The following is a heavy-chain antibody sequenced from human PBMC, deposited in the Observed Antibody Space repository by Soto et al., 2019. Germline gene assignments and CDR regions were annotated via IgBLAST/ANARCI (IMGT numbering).Heavy chain of an antibody. CDR2: ISGSGGST. Sequence: EVQLLESGGGLVQPGGSLRLSCAASGFTFSSYAMSWVRQAPGKGLEWVSAISGSGGSTYYADSVKGRFTISRDNSKNTLYRQMNSLRTEDTAVYYCGKSGAAGRTGYYYYFYYLDVWGKGTTVTVSS. J-gene: IGHJ6*03. CDR1: GFTFSSYA. CDR3: GKSGAAGRTGYYYYFYYLDV. V-gene: IGHV3-23*01. D-gene: IGHD6-13*01.